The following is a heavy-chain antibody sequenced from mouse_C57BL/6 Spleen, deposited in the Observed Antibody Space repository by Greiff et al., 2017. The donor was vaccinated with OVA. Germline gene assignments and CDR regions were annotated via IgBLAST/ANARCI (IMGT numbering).Heavy chain of an antibody. CDR3: TRSLRY. D-gene: IGHD6-2*01. Sequence: VKLVESGAELVRPGASVTLSCKASGYTFTDYEMHWVKQTPVHGLEWIGAIDPETGGTAYNQKFKGKAILTADKSSSTAYMELRSLTSEDSAVYYCTRSLRYWGQGTTLTVSS. V-gene: IGHV1-15*01. CDR1: GYTFTDYE. CDR2: IDPETGGT. J-gene: IGHJ2*01.